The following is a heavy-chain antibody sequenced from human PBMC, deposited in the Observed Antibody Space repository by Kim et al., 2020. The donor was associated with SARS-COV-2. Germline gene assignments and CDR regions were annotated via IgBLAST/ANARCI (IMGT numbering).Heavy chain of an antibody. CDR3: AGGAPWFGERPGPYGMDV. CDR2: IYHSGST. CDR1: GGSISSGGYY. J-gene: IGHJ6*02. V-gene: IGHV4-31*03. Sequence: SETLSLTCTVSGGSISSGGYYWSWIRQHPGKGLEWIGYIYHSGSTYYNPSLKSRVTISVATSKNQFSLKLSSVTAADTAVYYCAGGAPWFGERPGPYGMDVWGQGTTVTVSS. D-gene: IGHD3-10*01.